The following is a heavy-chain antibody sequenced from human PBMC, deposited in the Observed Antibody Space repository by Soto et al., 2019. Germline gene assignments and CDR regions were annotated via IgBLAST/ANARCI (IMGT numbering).Heavy chain of an antibody. Sequence: ETLSLTCAVYGGSFSGYYWSWIRQPPGKGLEWIGEIKHSGSTNYNPSLKSRVTISVDTSKNQFSLKLSSVTAADTAVYYCARGIVVVVAATQRDNYYYYMDVWGKGTTVTVS. CDR2: IKHSGST. CDR3: ARGIVVVVAATQRDNYYYYMDV. V-gene: IGHV4-34*01. J-gene: IGHJ6*03. D-gene: IGHD2-15*01. CDR1: GGSFSGYY.